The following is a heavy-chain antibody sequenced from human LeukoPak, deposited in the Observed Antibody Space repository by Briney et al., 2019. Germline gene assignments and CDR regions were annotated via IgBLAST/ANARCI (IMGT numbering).Heavy chain of an antibody. CDR1: GYTFTSYG. CDR3: ARARFKYYYDSSGFDY. CDR2: ISAYNGNT. V-gene: IGHV1-18*01. J-gene: IGHJ4*02. D-gene: IGHD3-22*01. Sequence: ASVKVSCKASGYTFTSYGISWGRQAPGQGLEWMGWISAYNGNTNYAQKLQGRVTMTTDTSTSTAYMELRSLRSDDTAVYYCARARFKYYYDSSGFDYWGQGTLVTVSS.